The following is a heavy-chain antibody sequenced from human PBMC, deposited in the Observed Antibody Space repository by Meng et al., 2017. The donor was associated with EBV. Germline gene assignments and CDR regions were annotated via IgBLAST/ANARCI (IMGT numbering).Heavy chain of an antibody. CDR3: ASESGRGFTPDF. J-gene: IGHJ4*02. CDR2: LIPMSGAP. CDR1: GGPFRSDA. V-gene: IGHV1-69*01. Sequence: QGQVERSGAEVKWPGSSVKISCKTAGGPFRSDAVSWVRQGPGQGLEWLGGLIPMSGAPHYAQKFQDRVTITADEYTRTHYMELSSLRSDDTAMYYCASESGRGFTPDFWGQGTLVTVSS. D-gene: IGHD3-10*01.